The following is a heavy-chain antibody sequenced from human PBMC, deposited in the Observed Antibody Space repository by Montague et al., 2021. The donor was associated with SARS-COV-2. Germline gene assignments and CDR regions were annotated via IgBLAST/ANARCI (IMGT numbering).Heavy chain of an antibody. CDR3: ARGDQLRGYYYGMDV. CDR1: GFTFSSYD. V-gene: IGHV3-13*01. Sequence: SLRLSCAASGFTFSSYDMHWVRQATGKGLEWVSAIGTSGDTHYVGSVKGRFTISRENAKNSLYLQMNSLRVGDTAVYYCARGDQLRGYYYGMDVWGQGTTVTVSS. CDR2: IGTSGDT. J-gene: IGHJ6*02. D-gene: IGHD4-23*01.